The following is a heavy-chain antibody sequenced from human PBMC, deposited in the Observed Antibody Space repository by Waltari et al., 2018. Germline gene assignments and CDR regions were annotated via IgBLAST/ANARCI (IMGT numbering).Heavy chain of an antibody. Sequence: QVQLVQSGAEVKKPGASVKVSCKASGYTFTSYAMHWVRQAPGQRLEWMGWINAGKGNTKYSQKFQGRVTITRDTAASTAYMELSSLRSEDTAVYYCAGETEYSSSYFDYWGQGTLVTVSS. CDR2: INAGKGNT. V-gene: IGHV1-3*01. CDR3: AGETEYSSSYFDY. CDR1: GYTFTSYA. J-gene: IGHJ4*02. D-gene: IGHD6-6*01.